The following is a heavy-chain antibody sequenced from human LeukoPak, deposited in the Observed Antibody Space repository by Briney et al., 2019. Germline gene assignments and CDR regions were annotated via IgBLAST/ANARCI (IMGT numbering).Heavy chain of an antibody. V-gene: IGHV3-74*01. D-gene: IGHD3-22*01. CDR2: LSSDGGST. CDR1: GFTLSSYW. Sequence: GGSLRLSCAASGFTLSSYWMHWVRQAPAKGLVWVSRLSSDGGSTTYADSVKGRFTISRDNAKNTMYLQMNSLRAEDTAVYFCARGGDYYDSAGAFDIWGQGTMVTVSS. J-gene: IGHJ3*02. CDR3: ARGGDYYDSAGAFDI.